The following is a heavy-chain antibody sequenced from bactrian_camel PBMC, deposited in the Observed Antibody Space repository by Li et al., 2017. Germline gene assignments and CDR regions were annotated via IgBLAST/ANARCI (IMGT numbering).Heavy chain of an antibody. V-gene: IGHV3S6*01. Sequence: HVQLVESGGGSVQAGGSLSLSCKASGFHGINSCMAWVRQAAGKGLEWVASIRNDGGWTAYGNSVKGRFAISQDNAENTVYLQMNSLKPEDTGVYYCAPWGSVVRGTCDAWGQGTQVTVS. D-gene: IGHD6*01. CDR2: IRNDGGWT. J-gene: IGHJ4*01. CDR1: GFHGINSC. CDR3: APWGSVVRGTCDA.